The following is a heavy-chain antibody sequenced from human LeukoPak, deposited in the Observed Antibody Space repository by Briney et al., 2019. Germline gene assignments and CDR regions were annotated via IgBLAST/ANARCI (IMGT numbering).Heavy chain of an antibody. CDR3: VRDRGYSPFDY. Sequence: PGACLRLACEASGLAFVHSWMSWVRQAPGKGLGWGANINLAGSEITYLDTLTRLLTLSRDNAKDSLYLQMNGLRVEDTAVYFCVRDRGYSPFDYWGQGTLVTVSS. D-gene: IGHD3-22*01. CDR1: GLAFVHSW. CDR2: INLAGSEI. J-gene: IGHJ4*02. V-gene: IGHV3-7*03.